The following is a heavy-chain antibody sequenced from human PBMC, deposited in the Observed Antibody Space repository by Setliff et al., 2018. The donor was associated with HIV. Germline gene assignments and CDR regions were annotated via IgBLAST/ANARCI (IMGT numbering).Heavy chain of an antibody. CDR3: TRENVDIVATTKAIDF. V-gene: IGHV3-9*01. J-gene: IGHJ4*02. CDR2: ISWNGETK. CDR1: GFTFNTYA. Sequence: LRLSCAASGFTFNTYAVHWVRQVPGKGLEWVSGISWNGETKGYADSVKGRFAISRDNARNSLFLEMNSLRAEDTAVYYCTRENVDIVATTKAIDFWGQGTLVTVSS. D-gene: IGHD5-12*01.